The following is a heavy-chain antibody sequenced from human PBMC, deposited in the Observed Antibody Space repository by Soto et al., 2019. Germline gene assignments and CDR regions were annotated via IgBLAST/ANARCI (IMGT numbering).Heavy chain of an antibody. Sequence: PEGSLRLSCAASGFTVSSNYMSWVRQAPGKGLEWVSVIYSGGSTYYADSVKGRFTISRDNSKNTLYLQMNSLRAEDTAVYYCASAPILTGYYTGPFDYWGQGTLVTVPQ. CDR2: IYSGGST. D-gene: IGHD3-9*01. CDR3: ASAPILTGYYTGPFDY. CDR1: GFTVSSNY. V-gene: IGHV3-53*01. J-gene: IGHJ4*02.